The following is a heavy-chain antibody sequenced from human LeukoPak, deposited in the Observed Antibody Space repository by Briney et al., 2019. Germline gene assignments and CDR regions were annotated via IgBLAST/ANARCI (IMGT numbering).Heavy chain of an antibody. Sequence: PSETLSLTCTVSGGSISSYYWSWIRQPPGKGLEWIGYIYYSGSTNYNPSLKSRVTISVDTSKNQFSLKLSSVTAADTAVYCCARADGYNRGLFDYWGQGTLVTVSS. D-gene: IGHD5-24*01. CDR2: IYYSGST. V-gene: IGHV4-59*01. J-gene: IGHJ4*02. CDR1: GGSISSYY. CDR3: ARADGYNRGLFDY.